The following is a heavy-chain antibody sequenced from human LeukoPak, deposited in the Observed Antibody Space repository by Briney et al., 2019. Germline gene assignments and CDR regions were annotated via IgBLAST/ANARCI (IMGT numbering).Heavy chain of an antibody. CDR3: VVNTGSGTYGYFQP. CDR1: GFTFSSHW. J-gene: IGHJ1*01. CDR2: INGDGSST. Sequence: PGGSLRLSCAASGFTFSSHWMHWVRQAPGKGLMWVSRINGDGSSTSYADSVKGRFTISRDNAKRTAYLQLNSLSAEDTAVYYCVVNTGSGTYGYFQPWGQGTLVTVSS. D-gene: IGHD3-10*01. V-gene: IGHV3-74*03.